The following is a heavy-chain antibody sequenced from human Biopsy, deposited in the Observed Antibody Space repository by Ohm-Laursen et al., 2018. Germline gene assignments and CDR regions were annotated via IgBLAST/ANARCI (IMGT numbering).Heavy chain of an antibody. CDR1: GFTFSDHY. V-gene: IGHV3-72*01. Sequence: SLRLSCSASGFTFSDHYMDWVRQAPGKGLEWVGRSRNKANSYTTEYAASVKGRFTISREPSDNSLYLQMNSLKSEDTAVYYCVTDSGNNQYHDYWGQGTLVTVSS. J-gene: IGHJ4*02. D-gene: IGHD1-14*01. CDR3: VTDSGNNQYHDY. CDR2: SRNKANSYTT.